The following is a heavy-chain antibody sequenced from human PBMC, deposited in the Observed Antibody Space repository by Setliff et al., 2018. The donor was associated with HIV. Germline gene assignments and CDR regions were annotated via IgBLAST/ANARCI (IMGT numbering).Heavy chain of an antibody. CDR2: IKQDGSDK. V-gene: IGHV3-7*03. J-gene: IGHJ6*03. CDR1: GFTFRNYN. CDR3: ARGTDYDLWTYYYYMDV. D-gene: IGHD3-3*01. Sequence: GSLRLSCAASGFTFRNYNFNWVRQAPGRGLEWVSSIKQDGSDKYYVDSVKGRFTISRDNAKNSLYLQMNSLRAEDTATYYCARGTDYDLWTYYYYMDVWGKGTTVTVSS.